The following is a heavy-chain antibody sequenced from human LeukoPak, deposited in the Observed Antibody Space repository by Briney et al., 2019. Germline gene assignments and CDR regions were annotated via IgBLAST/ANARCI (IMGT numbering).Heavy chain of an antibody. CDR3: ARDASPQLGYCSSTSCLIPH. CDR2: INSDGSTT. CDR1: GFTLNGYW. D-gene: IGHD2-2*01. V-gene: IGHV3-74*01. Sequence: GGSLRLSCAAPGFTLNGYWMHWVRQAPGKGLVWVSRINSDGSTTSYADSVKGRFTISRDNSKNTLYLQMNSLRAEDTAVYYCARDASPQLGYCSSTSCLIPHWGQGTLVTVSS. J-gene: IGHJ1*01.